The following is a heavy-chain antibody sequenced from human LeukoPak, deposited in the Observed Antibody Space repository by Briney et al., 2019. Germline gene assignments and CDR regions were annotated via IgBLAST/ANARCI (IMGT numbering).Heavy chain of an antibody. CDR1: GFTVSSNY. Sequence: GGSLRLSCAASGFTVSSNYMSWVRQAPGKGLEWVSLIYIGGTTYYADSVKGRFTISRDNSKNTVYLQMNSLRAEDTAVYYCARERGFSASWYGWFDPWGQGTLVTVSS. D-gene: IGHD6-13*01. CDR3: ARERGFSASWYGWFDP. J-gene: IGHJ5*02. V-gene: IGHV3-53*01. CDR2: IYIGGTT.